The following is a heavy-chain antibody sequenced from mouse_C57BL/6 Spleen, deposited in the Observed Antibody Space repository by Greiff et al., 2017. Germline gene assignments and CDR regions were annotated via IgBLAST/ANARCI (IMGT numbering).Heavy chain of an antibody. J-gene: IGHJ2*01. CDR1: GYTFTSYW. D-gene: IGHD1-1*01. CDR3: ARRSGSSGRYYFDY. CDR2: IDPSDSYT. Sequence: QVQLQQPGAELVKPGASVKLSCTASGYTFTSYWMPWVKQRPGQGLEWIGEIDPSDSYTNYNHKFKGKATMTVDTSSSTAYMQLSSLTSEDAAVYYCARRSGSSGRYYFDYWGQGTTLTVSS. V-gene: IGHV1-50*01.